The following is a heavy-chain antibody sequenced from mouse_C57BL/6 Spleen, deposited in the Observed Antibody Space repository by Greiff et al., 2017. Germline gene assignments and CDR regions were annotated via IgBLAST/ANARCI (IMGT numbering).Heavy chain of an antibody. J-gene: IGHJ4*01. CDR2: ISSGGDYI. V-gene: IGHV5-9-1*02. Sequence: EVQLVESGEGLVKPGGSLKLSCAASGFTFSSYAMSWVRQTPEKRLEWVAYISSGGDYIYYADTVKGRFNISRDNARNTLYLQMSNLKAEDTAMYYCTWYYIHAMDYWGKGTSVTVSS. CDR3: TWYYIHAMDY. CDR1: GFTFSSYA. D-gene: IGHD5-5*01.